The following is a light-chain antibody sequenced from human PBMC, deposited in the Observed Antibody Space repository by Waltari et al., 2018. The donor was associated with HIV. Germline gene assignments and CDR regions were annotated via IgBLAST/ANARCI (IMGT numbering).Light chain of an antibody. J-gene: IGKJ2*01. CDR3: REALQTPFT. Sequence: IVLTQSPLSLPVTPGEPASISCRSTQSLLYSNGKNYLDWYLQKPGQSPQLLIYLGSNRASGVPDRFSGSGAGTDFTLKISRVEAEDVGVYYCREALQTPFTFGQGTKLEIK. V-gene: IGKV2-28*01. CDR2: LGS. CDR1: QSLLYSNGKNY.